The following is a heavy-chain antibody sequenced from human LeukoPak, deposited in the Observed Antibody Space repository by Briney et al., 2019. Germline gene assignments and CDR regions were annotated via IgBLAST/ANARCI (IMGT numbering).Heavy chain of an antibody. D-gene: IGHD6-6*01. V-gene: IGHV4-61*02. CDR3: ARESIAARPYDAFDI. CDR2: IYTSGST. Sequence: SETLSLTCTVSGGSISSGSYYWSWIRQPAGKGLEWIGRIYTSGSTNYNPSLKSRVTISVDTSKNQFSLKLSSVTAADTAVYYCARESIAARPYDAFDIWGQGTMVTVSS. CDR1: GGSISSGSYY. J-gene: IGHJ3*02.